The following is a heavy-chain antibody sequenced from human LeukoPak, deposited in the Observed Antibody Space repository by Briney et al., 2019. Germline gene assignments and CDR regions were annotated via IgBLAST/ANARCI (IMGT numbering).Heavy chain of an antibody. D-gene: IGHD5-24*01. CDR1: GGSMSSYY. J-gene: IGHJ4*02. CDR3: ARDLGDGYNWAY. V-gene: IGHV4-59*01. CDR2: IYYSGST. Sequence: SETLSLTCTVSGGSMSSYYWSWLRQPPGKGLEWIGYIYYSGSTKYNPSLKSRVTILVDTSKNQFSLKLSSVTAADTAVYYCARDLGDGYNWAYWGQGTLVTVSS.